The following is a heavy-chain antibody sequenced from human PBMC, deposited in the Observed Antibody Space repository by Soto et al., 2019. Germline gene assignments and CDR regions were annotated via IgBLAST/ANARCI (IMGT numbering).Heavy chain of an antibody. Sequence: GGSLRLSCAASGFTFSIYAMSWVRQVPGEGLEWVSTISGNGGTSYADFVRGRFTISRDNSKNTLYLQMNSLRVDDTAMYYCAKDAPGSGWLSDYWGQGTLVTVPS. D-gene: IGHD3-22*01. V-gene: IGHV3-23*01. CDR2: ISGNGGT. CDR3: AKDAPGSGWLSDY. CDR1: GFTFSIYA. J-gene: IGHJ4*02.